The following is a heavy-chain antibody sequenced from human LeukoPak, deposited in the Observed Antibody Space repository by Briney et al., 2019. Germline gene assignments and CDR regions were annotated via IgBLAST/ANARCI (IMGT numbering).Heavy chain of an antibody. J-gene: IGHJ6*02. CDR2: ISSSSSYI. CDR1: GFTFSSYS. CDR3: ASALDPYSSGWYPFLGMDV. V-gene: IGHV3-21*01. D-gene: IGHD6-19*01. Sequence: PGGSLRLSCAASGFTFSSYSMNWVRQAPGKGLEWVSSISSSSSYIYYADSVKGRFTISRDNAKNSLYLQMNSLRAEDTAVYYCASALDPYSSGWYPFLGMDVWGQGTTVTVSS.